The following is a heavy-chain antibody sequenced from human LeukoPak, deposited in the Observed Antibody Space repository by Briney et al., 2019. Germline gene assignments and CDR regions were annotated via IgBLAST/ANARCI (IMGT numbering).Heavy chain of an antibody. D-gene: IGHD3-10*01. CDR2: IYTSGST. CDR3: ARDQDYYGSGSYGPDY. Sequence: SETLSLTCTVSGGSISSGSYYWSWIRQPAGKGLEWIGRIYTSGSTNYNPSLKSRVTISVDTSKNQFSLKLSSVTAADTAVYYCARDQDYYGSGSYGPDYWGQGILVTVSS. CDR1: GGSISSGSYY. V-gene: IGHV4-61*02. J-gene: IGHJ4*02.